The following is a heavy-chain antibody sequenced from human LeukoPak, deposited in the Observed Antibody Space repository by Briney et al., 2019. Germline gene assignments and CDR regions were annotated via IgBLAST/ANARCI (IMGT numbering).Heavy chain of an antibody. V-gene: IGHV3-7*01. Sequence: PGGSLRLSCSASGFPFSSYWMTWVRQAPGKGLEWVANIKQDGSKKSYVDSVKGRFTISRDNSKNTLYLQMNSLRAEDTAVYYCAGLVINFDYWGQGTLVTVSS. CDR1: GFPFSSYW. D-gene: IGHD3-9*01. CDR2: IKQDGSKK. CDR3: AGLVINFDY. J-gene: IGHJ4*02.